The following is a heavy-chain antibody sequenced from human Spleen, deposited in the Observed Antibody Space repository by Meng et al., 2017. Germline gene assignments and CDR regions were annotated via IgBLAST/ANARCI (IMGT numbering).Heavy chain of an antibody. CDR3: ARQKDGGLAF. J-gene: IGHJ4*02. V-gene: IGHV6-1*01. Sequence: HGQVQQVGPGLGKPSQTLSRTCAISGDSVSSNSAAWNWIRQAPSRGLEWLGRTYYRSKWYNDYAGSVKSRITVNPDTSKNQFSLLLNSVTPEDTAVYYCARQKDGGLAFWGQGTLVTVSS. CDR2: TYYRSKWYN. CDR1: GDSVSSNSAA. D-gene: IGHD2-15*01.